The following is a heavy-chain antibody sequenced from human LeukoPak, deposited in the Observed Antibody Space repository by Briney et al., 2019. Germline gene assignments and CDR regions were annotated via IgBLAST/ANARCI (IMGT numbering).Heavy chain of an antibody. CDR2: MNPNSGNT. D-gene: IGHD6-19*01. CDR1: GYTFTSYD. CDR3: ARPRYSSGWYLFDY. V-gene: IGHV1-8*01. J-gene: IGHJ4*02. Sequence: ASVKVSCKASGYTFTSYDINWVRQATGLGLEWMGWMNPNSGNTGYAQKFQGRVTMTRNTSISTAYMELSSLRSEDTAVYYCARPRYSSGWYLFDYWGQGTLVTVSS.